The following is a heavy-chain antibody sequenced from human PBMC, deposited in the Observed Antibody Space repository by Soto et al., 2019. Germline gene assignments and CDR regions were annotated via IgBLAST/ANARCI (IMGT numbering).Heavy chain of an antibody. CDR1: GFTFSSYD. CDR2: IWYDGSNK. V-gene: IGHV3-33*01. D-gene: IGHD3-16*01. Sequence: QVQLVESGGGVVQPGTSLRLSCAASGFTFSSYDMHWVRQAPGKGLEWVALIWYDGSNKNYADSVKGRFTISRDNSRNTLYLQMNSLSAEDTAVYYCARIKSTIWAEGEDYWGQGTLVTVSS. CDR3: ARIKSTIWAEGEDY. J-gene: IGHJ4*02.